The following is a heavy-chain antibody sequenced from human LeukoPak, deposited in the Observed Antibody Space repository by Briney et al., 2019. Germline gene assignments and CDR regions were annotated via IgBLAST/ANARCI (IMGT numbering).Heavy chain of an antibody. J-gene: IGHJ1*01. D-gene: IGHD6-19*01. CDR1: GGSISSYY. V-gene: IGHV4-4*07. CDR3: ASFTSGWPEYFHH. Sequence: SETLSLTCTVSGGSISSYYWSWIRQPAGKGLEWIGRIFTSGSANYNPSLKSRVTVSVDTSKNQISLNLTSVTAADTALYYCASFTSGWPEYFHHWGQGTLVTVSS. CDR2: IFTSGSA.